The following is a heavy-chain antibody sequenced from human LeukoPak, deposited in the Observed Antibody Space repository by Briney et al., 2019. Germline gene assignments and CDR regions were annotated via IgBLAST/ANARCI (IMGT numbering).Heavy chain of an antibody. J-gene: IGHJ4*02. D-gene: IGHD2-15*01. CDR3: ARVYCSGGSCFFDY. CDR1: GNSISSGYY. CDR2: IYHSGSS. V-gene: IGHV4-38-2*02. Sequence: SETLPLTCTVSGNSISSGYYWGWIRQPPGKGLEWIGSIYHSGSSYYNPSLKSRVTISVDTSKNQFSLKLGSVTAADTAVYYCARVYCSGGSCFFDYWGQGTLVTVSS.